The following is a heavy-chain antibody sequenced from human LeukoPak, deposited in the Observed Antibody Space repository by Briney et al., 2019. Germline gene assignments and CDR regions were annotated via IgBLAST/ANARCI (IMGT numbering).Heavy chain of an antibody. V-gene: IGHV3-23*01. D-gene: IGHD1-26*01. Sequence: PGGSLRLSCAASGFTFSNFAMTWVRQAPGKGLEWFSVIIGSGGNTYYADSVKGRFTISRDNSKSTLYLQMSSLRAEDTAVYYCANNFRHSGSYYGFDYWGQGALVTVSS. J-gene: IGHJ4*02. CDR3: ANNFRHSGSYYGFDY. CDR2: IIGSGGNT. CDR1: GFTFSNFA.